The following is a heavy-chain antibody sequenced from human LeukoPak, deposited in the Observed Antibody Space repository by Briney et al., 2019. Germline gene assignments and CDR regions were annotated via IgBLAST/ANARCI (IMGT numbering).Heavy chain of an antibody. CDR2: ISAYNGNT. CDR1: GGTFSSYA. J-gene: IGHJ5*02. D-gene: IGHD3-10*01. Sequence: GASVKVSCKASGGTFSSYAISWVRQAPGQGLEWMGWISAYNGNTNYAQKLQGRVTMTTDTSTSTAYMELRSLRSDDTAVYYCARDPAQDYYINWFDPWGQGTLVTVSS. CDR3: ARDPAQDYYINWFDP. V-gene: IGHV1-18*01.